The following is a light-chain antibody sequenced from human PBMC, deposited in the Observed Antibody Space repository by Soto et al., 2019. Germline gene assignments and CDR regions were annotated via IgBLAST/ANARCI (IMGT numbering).Light chain of an antibody. V-gene: IGKV3-20*01. Sequence: EIVLTQSQGTLPFSPGETATLSSRASQSVSSSYLAWYQQKPGQAPRLLIYGASSRATGIPDRFSGSGSGTDFTLTISRLEPEDCAVYYCQQYGSSLIFGGGTKVDIK. CDR2: GAS. CDR1: QSVSSSY. CDR3: QQYGSSLI. J-gene: IGKJ4*01.